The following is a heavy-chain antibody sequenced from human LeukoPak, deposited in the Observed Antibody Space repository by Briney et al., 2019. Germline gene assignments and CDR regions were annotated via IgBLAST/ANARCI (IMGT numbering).Heavy chain of an antibody. CDR2: IYSGGST. J-gene: IGHJ1*01. V-gene: IGHV3-66*01. D-gene: IGHD3-22*01. CDR1: GFTVSSNY. Sequence: GGSLRLSCAASGFTVSSNYMSWVRQAPGKGLEWVSVIYSGGSTYYADSVKGRFTISRDNSKNTLYLQMNSLRAEDTAVYYCAKGGYYDSSGYSPGYFQHWGQGTLVTVSS. CDR3: AKGGYYDSSGYSPGYFQH.